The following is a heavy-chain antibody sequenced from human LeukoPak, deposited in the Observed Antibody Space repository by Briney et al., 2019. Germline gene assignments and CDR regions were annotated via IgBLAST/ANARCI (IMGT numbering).Heavy chain of an antibody. Sequence: PGGSLRLSCADSGFTFSSYDMNWVRQAPGKGLEWVSDIRGSGGSTYFAGSGKGRFTISRGKSKNTVYLQEDSLRAEDTAVYYCAKDNFDAVGYFYYWGQGALVTVSS. D-gene: IGHD3-9*01. CDR1: GFTFSSYD. CDR2: IRGSGGST. CDR3: AKDNFDAVGYFYY. J-gene: IGHJ4*02. V-gene: IGHV3-23*01.